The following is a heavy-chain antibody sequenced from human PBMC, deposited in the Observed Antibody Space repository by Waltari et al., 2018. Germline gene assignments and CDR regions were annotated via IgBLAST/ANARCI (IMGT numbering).Heavy chain of an antibody. CDR2: ISYSGTT. CDR3: ARVDTIFGVVPHADAFDI. D-gene: IGHD3-3*01. J-gene: IGHJ3*02. Sequence: QVHLQESGPGLAKPSQTLSLTCSVSGASINSGHYYWNWIRQPPGKGLEWIGYISYSGTTYYTPSLKSRVSISLDTAKNDFSLEVRSVTAADTAMYYCARVDTIFGVVPHADAFDIWGQGTMVTVAS. V-gene: IGHV4-30-4*08. CDR1: GASINSGHYY.